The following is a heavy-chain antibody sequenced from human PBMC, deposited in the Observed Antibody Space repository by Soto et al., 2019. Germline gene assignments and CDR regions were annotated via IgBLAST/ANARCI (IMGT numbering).Heavy chain of an antibody. CDR2: INHVGGT. V-gene: IGHV4-34*01. J-gene: IGHJ5*02. Sequence: PSETMCLTCGVYGGMRVESYWTRIRQPPGKGLEWIGEINHVGGTNYNPSLKSRVTMSVDTSQNQFSLRLISVTAADTAMYFCVRIRYQLPSSVLWLDPWGQGTPVTVS. D-gene: IGHD3-16*01. CDR3: VRIRYQLPSSVLWLDP. CDR1: GGMRVESY.